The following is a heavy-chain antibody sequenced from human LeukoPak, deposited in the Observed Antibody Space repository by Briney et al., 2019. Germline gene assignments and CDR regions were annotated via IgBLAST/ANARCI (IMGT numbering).Heavy chain of an antibody. CDR2: IYHSGST. Sequence: SETLSLTCTASGYSISSGYYWGWIRQPPGKGLEWIGSIYHSGSTYYNPSLKSRVAISVDTSKNQFSLKLSSVTAADTAVYYCARGTEQWLDYWGQGTLVTVSS. D-gene: IGHD6-19*01. CDR3: ARGTEQWLDY. CDR1: GYSISSGYY. V-gene: IGHV4-38-2*02. J-gene: IGHJ4*02.